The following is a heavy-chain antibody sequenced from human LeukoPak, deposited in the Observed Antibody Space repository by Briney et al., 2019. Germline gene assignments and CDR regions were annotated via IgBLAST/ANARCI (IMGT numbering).Heavy chain of an antibody. D-gene: IGHD3-22*01. Sequence: SETLSLTCTVSGGSISSGGYYWSWIRQHPGKGLEWIGNIYYSGNTYYNPSLKSRVTISVDTSKNQFSLKLSSVTAADTAVYYCARAYGDDSSGYYDWFDPWGQGTLVTVSS. CDR3: ARAYGDDSSGYYDWFDP. V-gene: IGHV4-31*03. CDR1: GGSISSGGYY. CDR2: IYYSGNT. J-gene: IGHJ5*02.